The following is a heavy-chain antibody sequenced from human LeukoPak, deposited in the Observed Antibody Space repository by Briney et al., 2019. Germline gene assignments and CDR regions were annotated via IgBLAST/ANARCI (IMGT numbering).Heavy chain of an antibody. Sequence: SETLSLTCTVSGYSISSGYYWGWIRQPPGKGLEWIGTISNTGRAYYNPSLESRVTMSVDTSTNQFSLKLTSVTAADAAVYYCVRGRGPNSGSYVGHFYFCAMDVWGQGTKVTVSS. D-gene: IGHD6-19*01. V-gene: IGHV4-38-2*02. CDR1: GYSISSGYY. CDR2: ISNTGRA. J-gene: IGHJ6*02. CDR3: VRGRGPNSGSYVGHFYFCAMDV.